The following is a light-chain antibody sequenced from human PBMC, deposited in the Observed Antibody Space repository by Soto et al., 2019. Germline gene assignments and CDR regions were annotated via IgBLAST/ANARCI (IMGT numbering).Light chain of an antibody. J-gene: IGKJ1*01. V-gene: IGKV3-15*01. CDR3: QQYSNWPPGT. Sequence: IVLTQSPGTLSLSPGERVTLSCRASQSVSSNYLAWYQQKPGQAPRLLMYGASTRATGIPARFSGSGSGTEFTLTISSLQSEDFAVYYCQQYSNWPPGTFGQGTKVDI. CDR2: GAS. CDR1: QSVSSN.